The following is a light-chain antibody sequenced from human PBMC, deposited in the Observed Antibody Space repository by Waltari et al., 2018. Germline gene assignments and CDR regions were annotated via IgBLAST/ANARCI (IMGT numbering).Light chain of an antibody. CDR2: GAS. V-gene: IGKV3-20*01. CDR3: QKCSRSPP. Sequence: VILTQSPATLSLSPGERATLSCRASQSVSSYLAWYQQKPWQAPRLLISGASSRATGIPDRFSGSGSGTEFTLTISSLEPKDFAVDYCQKCSRSPPFGQGTKVEIK. CDR1: QSVSSY. J-gene: IGKJ1*01.